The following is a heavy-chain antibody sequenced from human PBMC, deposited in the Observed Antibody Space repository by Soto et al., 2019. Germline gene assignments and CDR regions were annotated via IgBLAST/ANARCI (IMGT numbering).Heavy chain of an antibody. CDR2: IYYSGST. CDR1: GGSISSYY. Sequence: SETLSLTCTVSGGSISSYYWSWIRQPPGKGLEWIGYIYYSGSTNYNPSLKSRVTISVDTSKNQFSLKRSSVTAADTAVYYCARLPDPYYFDYWGQGTLVTVSS. J-gene: IGHJ4*02. CDR3: ARLPDPYYFDY. V-gene: IGHV4-59*08.